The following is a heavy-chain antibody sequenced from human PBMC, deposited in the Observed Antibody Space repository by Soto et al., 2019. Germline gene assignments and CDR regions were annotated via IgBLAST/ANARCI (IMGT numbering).Heavy chain of an antibody. J-gene: IGHJ4*02. CDR3: ARFGSGWTGDY. CDR2: IYYSGST. V-gene: IGHV4-30-4*01. D-gene: IGHD6-19*01. CDR1: GGSISSGDYY. Sequence: PSETLSLTCTVYGGSISSGDYYWSWIRQPPGKGLEWIGYIYYSGSTYYNPSLKSRVTISVDTSKNQFSLKLSSVTAADTAVYYCARFGSGWTGDYWGQGTLVTVSS.